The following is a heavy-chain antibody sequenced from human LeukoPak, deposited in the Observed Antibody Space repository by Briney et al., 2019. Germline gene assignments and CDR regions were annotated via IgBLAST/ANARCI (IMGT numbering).Heavy chain of an antibody. CDR1: GYTFTSYD. J-gene: IGHJ6*03. CDR2: MNPNSGNT. CDR3: ARGYSSVIFYDYYMDV. V-gene: IGHV1-8*01. Sequence: ASVKVSCKASGYTFTSYDINWVRQATGQGLEWMGWMNPNSGNTGYAQKFQGRVTMTRNTSISTAYMELSSLRSEDTAVYYCARGYSSVIFYDYYMDVWGKGTTVTISS. D-gene: IGHD6-19*01.